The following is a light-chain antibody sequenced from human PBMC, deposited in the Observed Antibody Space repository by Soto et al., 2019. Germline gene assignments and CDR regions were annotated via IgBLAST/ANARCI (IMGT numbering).Light chain of an antibody. CDR2: DAS. CDR3: QQRSTWPPT. CDR1: QSVRSY. Sequence: EMVLTQSPATLSLSPGERATLSCRASQSVRSYLAWYQQRSGQAPRLLMFDASHRATGIPARFSGSGSGTDFTLTISSLEPEDFAVYYCQQRSTWPPTFGGGTKVEIK. J-gene: IGKJ4*01. V-gene: IGKV3-11*01.